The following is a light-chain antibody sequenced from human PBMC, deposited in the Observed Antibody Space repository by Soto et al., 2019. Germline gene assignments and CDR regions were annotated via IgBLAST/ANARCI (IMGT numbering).Light chain of an antibody. CDR3: CSYTTSSTRV. V-gene: IGLV2-14*01. CDR1: SSDVGFYNY. CDR2: EVT. Sequence: VLTQPASVSGSPGQSIAISCTGSSSDVGFYNYISWYQQHPGKVPKLIIYEVTNRPSGVSNRFSGSKSGNTASLTISGLQAEDEADYYCCSYTTSSTRVFGTGTKSPS. J-gene: IGLJ1*01.